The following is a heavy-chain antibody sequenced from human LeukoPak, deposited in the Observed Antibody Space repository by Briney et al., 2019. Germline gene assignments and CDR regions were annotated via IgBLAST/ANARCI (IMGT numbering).Heavy chain of an antibody. D-gene: IGHD5-18*01. CDR2: ISGDGGST. J-gene: IGHJ3*02. CDR1: GFTFDDYA. Sequence: GGSLRLSCAASGFTFDDYAMHWVRQAPGKGLEWVSLISGDGGSTYYADSVKGRFTISRDNSKNSLYLQMNSLRAEDMALYYCAKGHTAMVDDAFDIWGQGTMVTVSS. V-gene: IGHV3-43*02. CDR3: AKGHTAMVDDAFDI.